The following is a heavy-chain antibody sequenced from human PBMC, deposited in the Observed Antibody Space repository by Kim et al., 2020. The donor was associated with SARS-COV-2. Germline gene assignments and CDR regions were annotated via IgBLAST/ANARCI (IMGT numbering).Heavy chain of an antibody. V-gene: IGHV5-10-1*01. CDR3: ARQPTYGDSRYGMDV. D-gene: IGHD4-17*01. CDR1: GYSFTSYW. Sequence: GESLKISCKGSGYSFTSYWISWVRQMPGKGLEWMGRIDPSDSYTNYSPSFQGHVTISADKSISTAYLQWSSLKASDTAMYYCARQPTYGDSRYGMDVWGQGTTVTVSS. CDR2: IDPSDSYT. J-gene: IGHJ6*02.